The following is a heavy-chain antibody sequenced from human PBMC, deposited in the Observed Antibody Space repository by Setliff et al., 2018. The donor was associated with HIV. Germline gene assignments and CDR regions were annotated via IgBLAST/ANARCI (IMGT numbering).Heavy chain of an antibody. CDR1: GGSISSHY. Sequence: SETLSLTCTVSGGSISSHYWSWIRQPPGKGLEWIGSIYYSDSINYNPSLKSRVTISVDTPKNQFSLKLSSVTAADTAVYYCARRGDSSGYYDAFDVWGQGTKVTVSS. CDR3: ARRGDSSGYYDAFDV. D-gene: IGHD3-22*01. CDR2: IYYSDSI. V-gene: IGHV4-59*08. J-gene: IGHJ3*01.